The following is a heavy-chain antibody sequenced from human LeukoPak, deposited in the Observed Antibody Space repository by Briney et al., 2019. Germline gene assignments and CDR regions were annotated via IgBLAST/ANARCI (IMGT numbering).Heavy chain of an antibody. CDR2: INPSDGST. D-gene: IGHD2-15*01. CDR3: ARDVVVEVGKLSTDSWLDS. J-gene: IGHJ5*01. Sequence: ASVKLACKATGYSFTTYYIHSMPQAPGRGLEWMGIINPSDGSTSSAQKFQGRVTMTSDTSTSTVYMELSSLTYDDTAVYYCARDVVVEVGKLSTDSWLDSCRRGTLVAVSS. CDR1: GYSFTTYY. V-gene: IGHV1-46*01.